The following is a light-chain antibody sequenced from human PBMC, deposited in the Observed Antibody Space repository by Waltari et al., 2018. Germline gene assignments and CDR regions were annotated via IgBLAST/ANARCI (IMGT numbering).Light chain of an antibody. CDR1: QSVSSY. Sequence: EFVLTQSPATLSLSPGERATLPCRASQSVSSYLGWYQQKPGQAPRLLIYEASNRATGIPPRFSGSGSGTDFTLTISSLEPEDFAVYYCQQRSNWPPLTFGGGTKVEIK. CDR3: QQRSNWPPLT. CDR2: EAS. J-gene: IGKJ4*01. V-gene: IGKV3-11*01.